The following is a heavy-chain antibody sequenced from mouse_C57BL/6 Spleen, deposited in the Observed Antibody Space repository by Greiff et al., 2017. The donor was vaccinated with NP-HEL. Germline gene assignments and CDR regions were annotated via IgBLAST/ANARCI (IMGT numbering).Heavy chain of an antibody. Sequence: VQLQQSGPELVKPGASVKLSCKASGYTFTSYDINWVKQRPGQGLEWIGWIYPRDGSNKYNEKFKGKATLTVDTSSSTAYMELHSLTSEDSAVYFCARGEGDYAMDYWGQGTSVTVSS. V-gene: IGHV1-85*01. CDR3: ARGEGDYAMDY. CDR2: IYPRDGSN. CDR1: GYTFTSYD. J-gene: IGHJ4*01.